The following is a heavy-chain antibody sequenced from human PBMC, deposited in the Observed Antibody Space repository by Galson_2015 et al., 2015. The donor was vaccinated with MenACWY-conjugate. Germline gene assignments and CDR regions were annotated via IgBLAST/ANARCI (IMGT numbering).Heavy chain of an antibody. D-gene: IGHD2-2*01. CDR2: IYWDDDK. Sequence: PALVNPTQPLTLTCTFSGFSLSTSRVGVGWIRQPPGQALEWLPLIYWDDDKRYSPSLKSRLTITKDTSKNQVVLSMTNMDPVDTATYYCAHSPYCSTASCYAARAFDVWGQGTVVTVSS. J-gene: IGHJ3*01. CDR1: GFSLSTSRVG. V-gene: IGHV2-5*02. CDR3: AHSPYCSTASCYAARAFDV.